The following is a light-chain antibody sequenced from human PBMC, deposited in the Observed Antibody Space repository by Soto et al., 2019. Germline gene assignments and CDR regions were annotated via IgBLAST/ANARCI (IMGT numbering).Light chain of an antibody. CDR2: DVT. J-gene: IGLJ1*01. CDR3: SSYTSSSSYV. V-gene: IGLV2-14*01. Sequence: SALTQPASVSGSPGQSITISCTGTSSDVGGYKYVSWYQQHPDKAPKLIIYDVTNRPSGISNRFPGSKSGNTASLTISGLQAEDEADYYCSSYTSSSSYVFGTGTKVTVL. CDR1: SSDVGGYKY.